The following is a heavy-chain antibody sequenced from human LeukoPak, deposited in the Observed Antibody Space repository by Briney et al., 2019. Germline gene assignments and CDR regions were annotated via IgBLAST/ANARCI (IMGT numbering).Heavy chain of an antibody. Sequence: GGSLRLSCAASGFTFSNAWMSWVRQAPGKGLEWVGRIKSKTDGGTTDYAAPVKGRFTISRDNSKNTLYLQMNSLKTEDTAVYYCLRDWYGSGSYWQIRESYFDYWGQGTLVTVSS. D-gene: IGHD3-10*01. CDR2: IKSKTDGGTT. V-gene: IGHV3-15*01. CDR1: GFTFSNAW. J-gene: IGHJ4*02. CDR3: LRDWYGSGSYWQIRESYFDY.